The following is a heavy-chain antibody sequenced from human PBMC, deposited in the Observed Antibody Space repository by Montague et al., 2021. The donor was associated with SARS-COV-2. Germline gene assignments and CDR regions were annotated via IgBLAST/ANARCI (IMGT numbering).Heavy chain of an antibody. CDR3: ARHEGQWLRLYPYYFDY. CDR1: GGSISSSSYY. D-gene: IGHD5-12*01. CDR2: IYYSGST. J-gene: IGHJ4*02. Sequence: SETLSLTCTVSGGSISSSSYYWGWIRQPPGKGLEWIGSIYYSGSTYYNPSLKSRVTISVDTSKNQFFLKLSSVTAADTAVYYCARHEGQWLRLYPYYFDYWGQGTLVTVSS. V-gene: IGHV4-39*01.